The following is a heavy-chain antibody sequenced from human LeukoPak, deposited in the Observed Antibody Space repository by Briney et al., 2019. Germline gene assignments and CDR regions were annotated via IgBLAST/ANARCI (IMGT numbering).Heavy chain of an antibody. J-gene: IGHJ4*02. CDR1: GYTFTSYY. D-gene: IGHD3-9*01. Sequence: VASVKVSCTASGYTFTSYYMHWVRQAPGQGLEWVGIINPSGGSTSYAQKFQGRVTMTRDTSTSTVYMELSSLRSEDTAVYYCARDGPDYDILTGYFGSHFDYWGQGTLVTVSS. V-gene: IGHV1-46*01. CDR2: INPSGGST. CDR3: ARDGPDYDILTGYFGSHFDY.